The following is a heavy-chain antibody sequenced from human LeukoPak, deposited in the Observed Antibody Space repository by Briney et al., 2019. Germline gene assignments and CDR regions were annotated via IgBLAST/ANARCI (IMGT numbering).Heavy chain of an antibody. CDR2: ISGNAITT. J-gene: IGHJ4*02. V-gene: IGHV3-23*01. CDR3: VKTDYSTGPYDH. CDR1: GFTFSSYA. Sequence: PGGSLRLSCAASGFTFSSYAMNWVRQAPGKGLEWVSAISGNAITTFYADSVKGRFSISRDNSRNTLYLQMNSLRAEDTAVYYCVKTDYSTGPYDHWGQGTLVTVSS. D-gene: IGHD4-11*01.